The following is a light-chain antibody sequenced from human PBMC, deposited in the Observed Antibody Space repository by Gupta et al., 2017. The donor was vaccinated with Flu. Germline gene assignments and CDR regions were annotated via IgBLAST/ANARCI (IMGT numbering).Light chain of an antibody. V-gene: IGKV1-5*03. J-gene: IGKJ1*01. Sequence: DIQMTQSPSILSASVGDRVTITCRASQTISTWLAWYQQKPGKAPKLLMYKASTLEKGVPSRFSDSGSGAEFILTISSLQPDDFATYYCQHENNYPWTFGQGTKVEIK. CDR2: KAS. CDR1: QTISTW. CDR3: QHENNYPWT.